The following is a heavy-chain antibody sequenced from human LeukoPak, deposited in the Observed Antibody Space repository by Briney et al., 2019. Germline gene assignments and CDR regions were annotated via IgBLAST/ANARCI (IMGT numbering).Heavy chain of an antibody. CDR1: GGSISSGDYY. V-gene: IGHV4-30-4*08. CDR2: IYYSGST. Sequence: SETLSLTCTVSGGSISSGDYYWSWIRQPPGKGLEWIGSIYYSGSTYYNPSLKSRVTISIDTSKNQFSLKLSSVTAADTAVYYCARDFWQTPTRERRRSPALDILGQGTMVTVSS. CDR3: ARDFWQTPTRERRRSPALDI. J-gene: IGHJ3*02. D-gene: IGHD3-3*01.